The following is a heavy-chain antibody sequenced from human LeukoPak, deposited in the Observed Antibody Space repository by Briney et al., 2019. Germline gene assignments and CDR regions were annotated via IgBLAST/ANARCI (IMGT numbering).Heavy chain of an antibody. Sequence: GGSLRLSCAASGFTFSSYAMSWVRQAPGKGLEWVSAISGSGGSTYYADSVKGRFTISRHNSKNTLYLQMNSLRAEDTAVYYCARDGFATGSPLRFYYGMDVWGQGTTVTVSS. CDR3: ARDGFATGSPLRFYYGMDV. D-gene: IGHD3-10*01. J-gene: IGHJ6*02. CDR2: ISGSGGST. CDR1: GFTFSSYA. V-gene: IGHV3-23*01.